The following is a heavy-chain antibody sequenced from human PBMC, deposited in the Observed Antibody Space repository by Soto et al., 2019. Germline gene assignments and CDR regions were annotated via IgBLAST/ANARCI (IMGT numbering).Heavy chain of an antibody. CDR1: GGTFSSYA. Sequence: QVQLVQSGAEVKKPGSSVKVSCKASGGTFSSYAISWVRQAPGQGLEWMGGIIPIFGTANYAQKFQGRVTITADESASTADMELSSRRSEDTAVYYCAREGSIAVAGPNDYWGQGTLVTVSS. J-gene: IGHJ4*02. CDR2: IIPIFGTA. CDR3: AREGSIAVAGPNDY. V-gene: IGHV1-69*12. D-gene: IGHD6-19*01.